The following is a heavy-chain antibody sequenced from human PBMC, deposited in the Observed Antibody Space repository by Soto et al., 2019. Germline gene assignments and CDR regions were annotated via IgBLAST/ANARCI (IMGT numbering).Heavy chain of an antibody. Sequence: SQTLSLTYDISGDSVSSNSAGWNCIRQTPSRGLEWLGRTYYKSKWYYTYAASVKSRITVSPDTSKNQFSLQLTSVTPEDMAVYYCARGSWDDVSGHYYMDVWDKGTTVTVSS. CDR3: ARGSWDDVSGHYYMDV. J-gene: IGHJ6*03. V-gene: IGHV6-1*01. CDR1: GDSVSSNSAG. D-gene: IGHD1-1*01. CDR2: TYYKSKWYY.